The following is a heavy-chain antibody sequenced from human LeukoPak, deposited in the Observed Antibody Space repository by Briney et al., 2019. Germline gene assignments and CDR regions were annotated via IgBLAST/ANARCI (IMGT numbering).Heavy chain of an antibody. V-gene: IGHV4-30-4*01. D-gene: IGHD3-22*01. Sequence: PSQTLSLTSTVSGGSISSGDYYWSWIRQPPGKGLEWIGYIYYSGSTYYNPSLKSRVTISVDTSKNQFSLKLSSVTAADTAVYYCARGAPDSSGYYWGYWGQGTLVTVSS. CDR1: GGSISSGDYY. CDR3: ARGAPDSSGYYWGY. CDR2: IYYSGST. J-gene: IGHJ4*02.